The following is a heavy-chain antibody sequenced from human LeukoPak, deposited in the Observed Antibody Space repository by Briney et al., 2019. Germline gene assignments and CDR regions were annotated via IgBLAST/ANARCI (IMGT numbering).Heavy chain of an antibody. CDR3: AKDRTYDYGTYDAFDI. Sequence: GRSLRLSCAASGFTFESYAMHWVRQAPGKGLEWVAVISYDENNKYYIDSVKGRFTISRDNSKNTLFLQMNSLRPEDTSVYYCAKDRTYDYGTYDAFDIWGPGTMVTVSS. CDR2: ISYDENNK. J-gene: IGHJ3*02. V-gene: IGHV3-30*18. CDR1: GFTFESYA. D-gene: IGHD4-17*01.